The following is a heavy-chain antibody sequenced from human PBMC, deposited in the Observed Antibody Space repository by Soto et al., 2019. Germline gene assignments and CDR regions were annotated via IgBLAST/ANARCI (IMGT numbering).Heavy chain of an antibody. CDR2: IRSKTDGGTT. CDR1: RFPFSDAW. D-gene: IGHD5-12*01. V-gene: IGHV3-15*01. CDR3: TTLYSGYDYVGY. J-gene: IGHJ4*02. Sequence: KPGGSLRLSCAASRFPFSDAWMSWVRQAPGKGLEWVGRIRSKTDGGTTEYAAPVKGRFTISRDDSKNTLYLQMNSLKTEDTAVYYCTTLYSGYDYVGYWGQGTLVTVSS.